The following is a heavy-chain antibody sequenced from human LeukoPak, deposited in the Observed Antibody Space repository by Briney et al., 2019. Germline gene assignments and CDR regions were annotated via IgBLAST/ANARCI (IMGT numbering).Heavy chain of an antibody. CDR1: GFSLISYW. D-gene: IGHD1-26*01. V-gene: IGHV3-7*01. CDR2: IKQDGSEK. CDR3: ARVQWELRGLGSYIDY. Sequence: PGGSLRLSCAASGFSLISYWMNWVRQAPGKGLEWVANIKQDGSEKYYVDSVKGRFTIPRDNAKNSLYLQMNSLRAEDTAVYYCARVQWELRGLGSYIDYWGKGTLVTVSS. J-gene: IGHJ4*02.